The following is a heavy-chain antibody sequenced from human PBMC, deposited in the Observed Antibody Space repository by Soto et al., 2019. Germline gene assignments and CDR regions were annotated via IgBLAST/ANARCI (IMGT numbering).Heavy chain of an antibody. CDR1: GFTFISYG. V-gene: IGHV3-30*18. J-gene: IGHJ6*02. Sequence: WGSLRLSCAASGFTFISYGIHFFRHAPFKWLEWVAVISYDGSNKYYADSVKGRFTISRDNSKNTLYLQMNSLRAEDTAVYYCAKDQYYYDSSGSYGMDVWGQGATVTVSS. D-gene: IGHD3-22*01. CDR3: AKDQYYYDSSGSYGMDV. CDR2: ISYDGSNK.